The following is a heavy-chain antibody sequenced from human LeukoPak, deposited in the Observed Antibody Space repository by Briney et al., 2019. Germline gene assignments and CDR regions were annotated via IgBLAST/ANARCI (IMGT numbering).Heavy chain of an antibody. D-gene: IGHD3-22*01. V-gene: IGHV3-21*01. J-gene: IGHJ4*02. CDR1: GFTFSSYS. CDR3: ARAPADYYDSSGLCSY. CDR2: ISSSSSYI. Sequence: GGSLRLSCAASGFTFSSYSMNWVRQAPGKGLEWVSSISSSSSYIYYADSVKGRFTISRDNAKNSLYLQMNSLRVEDTAVYYCARAPADYYDSSGLCSYWGQGTLVTVSS.